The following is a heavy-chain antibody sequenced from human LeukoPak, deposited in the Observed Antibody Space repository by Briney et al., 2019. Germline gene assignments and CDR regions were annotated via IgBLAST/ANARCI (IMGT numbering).Heavy chain of an antibody. CDR1: GFTFSNAW. Sequence: GGSLRLSCAASGFTFSNAWMSWVRQAPGKGLEWVSGIIGSGGSTYYADSVKGRFTISRDNSKNTLYLQVNSLTAEDTAVYYCAKGAYDYIEVAYFDYWGQGTLVTVSS. V-gene: IGHV3-23*01. J-gene: IGHJ4*02. CDR3: AKGAYDYIEVAYFDY. D-gene: IGHD5-12*01. CDR2: IIGSGGST.